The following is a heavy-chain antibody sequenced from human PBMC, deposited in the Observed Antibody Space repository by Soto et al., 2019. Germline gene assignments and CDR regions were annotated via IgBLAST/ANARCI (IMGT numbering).Heavy chain of an antibody. CDR1: GYFFTNYG. D-gene: IGHD6-13*01. CDR2: INPSGGST. CDR3: ARDHRKLGYNWFDP. Sequence: ASVKVSCKASGYFFTNYGFNWVRQAPGQGLEWMGIINPSGGSTSYAQKFQGRVTMTRDTSTSTVYMELSSLRSEDRAVYYCARDHRKLGYNWFDPWGQGTLVTVSS. J-gene: IGHJ5*02. V-gene: IGHV1-46*01.